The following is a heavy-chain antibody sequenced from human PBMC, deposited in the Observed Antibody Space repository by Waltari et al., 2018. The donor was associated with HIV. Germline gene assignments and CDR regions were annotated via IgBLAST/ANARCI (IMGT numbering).Heavy chain of an antibody. Sequence: QVPLVDSGVRVVQPWRSLILSCAASGITFSKYDMHWVRQAPGKGLEWVAVISYDGSNKYYADSVKGRFTISRDNSKNTLYLQMNSLRAEDTAVYYCARDQTMTRAFDIWGQGTMVTVSS. V-gene: IGHV3-30*01. CDR3: ARDQTMTRAFDI. D-gene: IGHD3-22*01. J-gene: IGHJ3*02. CDR1: GITFSKYD. CDR2: ISYDGSNK.